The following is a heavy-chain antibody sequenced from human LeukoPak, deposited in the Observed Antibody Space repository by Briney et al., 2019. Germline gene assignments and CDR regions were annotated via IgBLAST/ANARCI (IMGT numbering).Heavy chain of an antibody. V-gene: IGHV1-69*04. D-gene: IGHD3-16*01. CDR3: ARDQGLIDPPPYGLDV. J-gene: IGHJ6*02. CDR2: IIPILDIT. CDR1: GGTFDSYA. Sequence: ASVKVSCKASGGTFDSYALTWVRQAPGRALEWMGRIIPILDITIYAQKFRGRVTITADKSTSTAYIELSSLSSEDTAVYYCARDQGLIDPPPYGLDVWGQGTTVTVSS.